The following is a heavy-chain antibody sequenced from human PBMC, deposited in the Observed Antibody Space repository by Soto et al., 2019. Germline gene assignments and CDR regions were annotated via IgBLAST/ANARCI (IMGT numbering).Heavy chain of an antibody. CDR2: IYSGGST. D-gene: IGHD2-2*02. Sequence: PGGALRVSCSASGVTVSNNYMSWVRQAPGKGLEWVSLIYSGGSTFYADSVKGRFTISRDNSKNTLFLQMNSLRAEDTAVYFCATYTSLDYWGQGTLVTVSS. CDR3: ATYTSLDY. CDR1: GVTVSNNY. J-gene: IGHJ4*02. V-gene: IGHV3-53*01.